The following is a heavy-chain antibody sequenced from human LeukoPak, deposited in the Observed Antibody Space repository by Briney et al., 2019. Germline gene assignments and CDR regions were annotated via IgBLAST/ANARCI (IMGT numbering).Heavy chain of an antibody. V-gene: IGHV3-30*04. CDR2: ISYDGSNK. D-gene: IGHD6-13*01. CDR1: GFTFSSYA. CDR3: ASTMAAAEYYFAY. Sequence: GGSLRLSCAASGFTFSSYAMHWVRQAPGKGLEWVAVISYDGSNKYYADSVKGRFTISRDNSKNTLYLQMNSLRAEATAVYYCASTMAAAEYYFAYWGQGTLVTVSS. J-gene: IGHJ4*02.